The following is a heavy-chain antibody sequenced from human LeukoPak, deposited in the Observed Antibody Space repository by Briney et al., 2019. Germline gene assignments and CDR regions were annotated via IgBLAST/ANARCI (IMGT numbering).Heavy chain of an antibody. D-gene: IGHD6-19*01. CDR1: GFTFSNYA. CDR2: ISGSGGST. J-gene: IGHJ5*02. CDR3: AKSPSLAVAARA. V-gene: IGHV3-23*01. Sequence: GGSLRLSCVASGFTFSNYAVAWVRQAPGKGLEWVSAISGSGGSTYYADSVKGRFTISRDNSKNTLYLQMNSLRAEDTAVYYCAKSPSLAVAARAWGQGTLVTVSS.